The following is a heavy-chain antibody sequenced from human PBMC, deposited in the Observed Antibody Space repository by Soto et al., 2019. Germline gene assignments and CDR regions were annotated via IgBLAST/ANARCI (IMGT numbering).Heavy chain of an antibody. J-gene: IGHJ4*02. Sequence: GGSLRLSCAASGFTFSSYGVHWVRQAPGKGLEWVAVIWYDGSNKYYADSVKGRFTISRDNSKNTLYLQMNSLRAEDTAVYYCAREVITMVRGVIMGPFDYWGQGTLVTVSS. CDR3: AREVITMVRGVIMGPFDY. D-gene: IGHD3-10*01. V-gene: IGHV3-33*01. CDR1: GFTFSSYG. CDR2: IWYDGSNK.